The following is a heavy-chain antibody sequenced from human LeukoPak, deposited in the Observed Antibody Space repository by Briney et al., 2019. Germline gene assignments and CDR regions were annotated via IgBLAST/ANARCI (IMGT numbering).Heavy chain of an antibody. Sequence: SETLSLTCTVSGYSISSGYYWGWIRQPPGKGLEWIGSIYHSGSTYYNPSLKSRVTISVDTSKNQFSLKLSSVTAADTAVYYCAGCPVATGSYYYYMDVWGKGTTVTVSS. J-gene: IGHJ6*03. CDR2: IYHSGST. CDR1: GYSISSGYY. CDR3: AGCPVATGSYYYYMDV. V-gene: IGHV4-38-2*02. D-gene: IGHD5-12*01.